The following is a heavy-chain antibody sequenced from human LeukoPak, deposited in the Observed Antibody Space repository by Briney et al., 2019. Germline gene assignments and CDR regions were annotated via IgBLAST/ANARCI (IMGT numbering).Heavy chain of an antibody. J-gene: IGHJ4*02. Sequence: SETLSLTCAVYGGSFSGYYWIWIRQPPGKGLEWIGEINHSGSTNYNPSLKSRVTISVDTSKNQFSLKLSSVTAADTAVYYCARAGGLRYFDWLFAWGQGTLVTVSS. V-gene: IGHV4-34*01. CDR2: INHSGST. CDR3: ARAGGLRYFDWLFA. CDR1: GGSFSGYY. D-gene: IGHD3-9*01.